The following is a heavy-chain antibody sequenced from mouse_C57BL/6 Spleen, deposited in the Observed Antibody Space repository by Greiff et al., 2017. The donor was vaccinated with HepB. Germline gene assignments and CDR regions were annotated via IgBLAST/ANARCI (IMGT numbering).Heavy chain of an antibody. J-gene: IGHJ2*01. Sequence: EVQLQQSGAELVRPGASVKLSCTASGFNIKDDYMHWVKQRPEQGLEWIGWIDPENGDTEYASKFQGKATITADTSSNKAYLQLSSLTSEDTAVYYCTTEGRDCFDYWGQGTTLTVSS. CDR1: GFNIKDDY. CDR3: TTEGRDCFDY. V-gene: IGHV14-4*01. CDR2: IDPENGDT.